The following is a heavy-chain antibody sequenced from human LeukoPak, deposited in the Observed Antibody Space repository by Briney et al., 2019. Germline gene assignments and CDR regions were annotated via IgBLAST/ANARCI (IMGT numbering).Heavy chain of an antibody. CDR3: ARDRDLTGSNWFDP. J-gene: IGHJ5*02. CDR2: IDASGGAT. Sequence: PGGSLRLSCAASGFTFSNYAMSWVRQAPGKGLEWVSSIDASGGATYYADSVKGRFTISRDNSKNTFYLQMNSLRAEDTAVYYCARDRDLTGSNWFDPWGQGTLVTVSS. CDR1: GFTFSNYA. D-gene: IGHD3-9*01. V-gene: IGHV3-23*01.